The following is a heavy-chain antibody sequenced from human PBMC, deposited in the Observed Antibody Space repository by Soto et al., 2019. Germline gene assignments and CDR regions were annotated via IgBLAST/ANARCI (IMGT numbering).Heavy chain of an antibody. CDR1: GYSVTSSDYY. D-gene: IGHD2-15*01. V-gene: IGHV4-39*01. Sequence: SETLSLTCSVSGYSVTSSDYYWAWIRQPPGKGLEWIGSMFYSGLTYYNPSLESRVTLSVDTSKNQFSVRLNSVTAADTAVYYCAPLSVSLSGPYGIHVWGQGP. CDR3: APLSVSLSGPYGIHV. CDR2: MFYSGLT. J-gene: IGHJ6*02.